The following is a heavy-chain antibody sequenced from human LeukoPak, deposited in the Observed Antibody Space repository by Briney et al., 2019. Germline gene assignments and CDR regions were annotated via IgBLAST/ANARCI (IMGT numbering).Heavy chain of an antibody. CDR3: ARAVRRGSYYDDY. CDR1: GFTFSSYS. J-gene: IGHJ4*02. Sequence: GGSLRLSCAASGFTFSSYSMNWVRQAPGKGLEWVSSISSSSSYIYYADSVKGRFTISRDNAKNSLYLQMNSLRAEDTAVYYCARAVRRGSYYDDYWGQGTLVTVSS. D-gene: IGHD1-26*01. V-gene: IGHV3-21*01. CDR2: ISSSSSYI.